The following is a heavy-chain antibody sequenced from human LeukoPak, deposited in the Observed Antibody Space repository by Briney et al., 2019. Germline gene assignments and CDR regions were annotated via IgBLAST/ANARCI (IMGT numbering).Heavy chain of an antibody. Sequence: NPSQTLSLTCTVSGDSIRSGTYYRRWIRQPAGKGLEWIARIYTSGNTNYNPALKSRVTISVDTSKNQFSLKLSSVTAADTAVYYCARGGGTTRIDYWGQGTLVTVSS. CDR1: GDSIRSGTYY. CDR2: IYTSGNT. V-gene: IGHV4-61*02. J-gene: IGHJ4*02. CDR3: ARGGGTTRIDY. D-gene: IGHD4-17*01.